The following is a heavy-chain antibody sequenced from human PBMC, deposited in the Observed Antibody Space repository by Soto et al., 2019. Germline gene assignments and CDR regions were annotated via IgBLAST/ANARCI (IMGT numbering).Heavy chain of an antibody. Sequence: GASVKVSCKASGCTFSSYTIAWVRQAPGQGLEWMGEIIPLFGTTNYVEKFQGRLTITADASTSTAYMELSSLRSEDTAMYYCARDSIAAAGTDYWGQGTLVTVSS. V-gene: IGHV1-69*13. CDR1: GCTFSSYT. CDR3: ARDSIAAAGTDY. CDR2: IIPLFGTT. J-gene: IGHJ4*02. D-gene: IGHD6-13*01.